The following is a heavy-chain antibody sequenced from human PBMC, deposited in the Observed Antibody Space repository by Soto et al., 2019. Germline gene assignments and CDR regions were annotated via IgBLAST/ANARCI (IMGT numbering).Heavy chain of an antibody. CDR2: MNPNSGDT. Sequence: QVQLVQSGAEVKKPGASVKVSCKASGYTFTSYDINWVRQATGQGLEWMGWMNPNSGDTGYARKFQGRVTMTSNTSRSSDYMELSSLRSEDTAVYYCARNYDFWVLDPWGQGTLVTVSS. V-gene: IGHV1-8*01. CDR3: ARNYDFWVLDP. D-gene: IGHD3-3*01. CDR1: GYTFTSYD. J-gene: IGHJ5*02.